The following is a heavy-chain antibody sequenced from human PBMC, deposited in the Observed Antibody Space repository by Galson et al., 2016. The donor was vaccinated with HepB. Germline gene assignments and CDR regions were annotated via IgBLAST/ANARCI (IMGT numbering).Heavy chain of an antibody. Sequence: SVKVSCKASGGTLHLFALSWVRQAPGQGLEWMGGIIPHLNAPHYAQKFQGRVTITADESTSTAHMEVSSLRYEDTAVYYCARVRDGYNTHFYYGMDVWGQGTSVTVS. D-gene: IGHD5-24*01. CDR2: IIPHLNAP. CDR3: ARVRDGYNTHFYYGMDV. V-gene: IGHV1-69*13. CDR1: GGTLHLFA. J-gene: IGHJ6*02.